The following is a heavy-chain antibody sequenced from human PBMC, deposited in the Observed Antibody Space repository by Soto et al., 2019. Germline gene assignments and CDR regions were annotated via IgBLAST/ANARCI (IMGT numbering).Heavy chain of an antibody. D-gene: IGHD1-1*01. CDR3: AKQRPGRFPVDY. CDR1: GYTFTSYG. CDR2: ISAYNGNT. Sequence: QVQLVQSGAEVKKPGASVKVSCKASGYTFTSYGISWVRQAPGQGLEWMGWISAYNGNTNYAQKFQGRVTMTTDTSTSTAEMELRSLRSDDTAVYYCAKQRPGRFPVDYWGQGTLVTVSS. J-gene: IGHJ4*02. V-gene: IGHV1-18*01.